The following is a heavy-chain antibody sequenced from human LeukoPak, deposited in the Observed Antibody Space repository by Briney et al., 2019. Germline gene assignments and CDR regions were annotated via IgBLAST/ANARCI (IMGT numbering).Heavy chain of an antibody. J-gene: IGHJ4*02. CDR2: INPNSGGT. Sequence: ASVKVSCKASGYTFTGYYTHWVRQAPGQGLEWMGWINPNSGGTNYAQKFQGRVTMTRDTSISTAYMELSRLRSDDTAVYYCARDLPLTGLYDYWGQGTLVTVSS. CDR3: ARDLPLTGLYDY. V-gene: IGHV1-2*02. CDR1: GYTFTGYY. D-gene: IGHD3-9*01.